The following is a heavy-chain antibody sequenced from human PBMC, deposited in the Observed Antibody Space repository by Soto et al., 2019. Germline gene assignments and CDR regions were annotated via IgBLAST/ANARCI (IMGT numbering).Heavy chain of an antibody. V-gene: IGHV2-5*01. J-gene: IGHJ4*02. D-gene: IGHD4-17*01. Sequence: SGPTLGNPTATLTLTCTFSGFSVATTGVGVGWVRQPPGKALEFLAVIYWNDDKRYSPSLRNRLTITKDASRNQVVLKMTDMDTVDTATYYCAHIDYTDYLTHPIDYRGQGTPVTVSS. CDR2: IYWNDDK. CDR1: GFSVATTGVG. CDR3: AHIDYTDYLTHPIDY.